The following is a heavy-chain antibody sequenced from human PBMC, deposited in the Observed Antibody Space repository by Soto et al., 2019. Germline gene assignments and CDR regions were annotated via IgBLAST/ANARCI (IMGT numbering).Heavy chain of an antibody. J-gene: IGHJ4*02. D-gene: IGHD3-16*02. CDR1: GGTFSSYT. CDR2: IIPILNMT. V-gene: IGHV1-69*02. Sequence: QVQLVQSGAEVKKPGSSVKVSCKASGGTFSSYTINWVRQAPGQGLEWVGRIIPILNMTNYAQKFQGRGTVTADKSTTTAYMEVSSLTPEDPAVYYFAGGGGESSAGALDYWGQGTLVTVSS. CDR3: AGGGGESSAGALDY.